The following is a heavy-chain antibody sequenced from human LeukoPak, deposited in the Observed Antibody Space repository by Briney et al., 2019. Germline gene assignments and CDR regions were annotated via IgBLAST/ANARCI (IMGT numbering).Heavy chain of an antibody. CDR1: GFTFSSYE. Sequence: PGGSLRLSCAASGFTFSSYEMNWVRQAPGKGLEWVSYISSSGSTIYYADSVKGRFAMSRDNARNTLYLQMNSLRVEDTAVYYCARITGGYNLMDYWGQGTLVTVSS. D-gene: IGHD5-24*01. CDR3: ARITGGYNLMDY. J-gene: IGHJ4*02. CDR2: ISSSGSTI. V-gene: IGHV3-48*03.